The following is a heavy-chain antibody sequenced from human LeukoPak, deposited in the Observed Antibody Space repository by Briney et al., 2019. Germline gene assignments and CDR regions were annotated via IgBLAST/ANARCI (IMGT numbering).Heavy chain of an antibody. J-gene: IGHJ4*02. D-gene: IGHD4-17*01. CDR1: GGSISSGGYY. V-gene: IGHV4-31*03. CDR2: IYYSGST. CDR3: ATLDYGDYVVDY. Sequence: SETLSLTCTVSGGSISSGGYYWSWIRQHPGKGLEWIGYIYYSGSTYYNPSLKSRVTISVDTSKNQFSLKPSSVTAADTAVYYCATLDYGDYVVDYWGQGTLVTVSS.